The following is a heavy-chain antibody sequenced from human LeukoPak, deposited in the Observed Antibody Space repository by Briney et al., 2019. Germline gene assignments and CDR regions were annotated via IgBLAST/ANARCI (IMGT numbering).Heavy chain of an antibody. Sequence: GGSLRLSCAASGFTFSSYAMHWVRQAPGKGLEWVAAISYDGSNKYSADSVKGRFTISRDNSKNTLYLQMNSLRADDTAVYYCARDQLPMVRGVIITPQYNWFDPWGQGTLVTVSS. CDR3: ARDQLPMVRGVIITPQYNWFDP. J-gene: IGHJ5*02. CDR2: ISYDGSNK. V-gene: IGHV3-30*04. D-gene: IGHD3-10*01. CDR1: GFTFSSYA.